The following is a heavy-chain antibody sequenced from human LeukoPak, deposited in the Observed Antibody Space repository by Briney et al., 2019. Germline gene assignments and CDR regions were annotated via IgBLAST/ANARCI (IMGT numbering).Heavy chain of an antibody. CDR1: GYTFTSYG. CDR2: ISAYNGNS. CDR3: ARDGSYYYGSGSYL. Sequence: ASVKVSCKASGYTFTSYGISWVRQALGQGLEWMGWISAYNGNSNYAQKLQGRVTMTTDTSTSTAYMELRSLRSDDTAVYYCARDGSYYYGSGSYLWGQGTLVTVSS. J-gene: IGHJ4*02. V-gene: IGHV1-18*01. D-gene: IGHD3-10*01.